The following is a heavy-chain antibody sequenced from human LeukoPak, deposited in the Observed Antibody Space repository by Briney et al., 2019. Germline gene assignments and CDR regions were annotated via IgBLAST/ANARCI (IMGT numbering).Heavy chain of an antibody. V-gene: IGHV4-59*01. CDR3: ARDLYRGLDV. J-gene: IGHJ3*01. CDR2: IYYSGTT. CDR1: GGSFTSYY. D-gene: IGHD3-16*02. Sequence: SETLSLTCTVSGGSFTSYYWSWIRQPPGRGLEWIGYIYYSGTTNYNPSLKSRVTMSVDTSKNQFSLKLTSATAADTAVYYCARDLYRGLDVWGQGTLVTVSS.